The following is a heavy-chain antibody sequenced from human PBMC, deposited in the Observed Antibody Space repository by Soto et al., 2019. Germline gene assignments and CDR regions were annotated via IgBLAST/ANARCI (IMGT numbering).Heavy chain of an antibody. V-gene: IGHV4-59*08. CDR2: IYYSGST. CDR3: GGTGYCSSTSCYKQGYYYGMDV. Sequence: PSETLSLTCTVSGGSISSYYWSWIRQPPGKGLEWIGYIYYSGSTNYNPSLKSRVTISVDTSKNQFSLKLSSVTAADTAVYYCGGTGYCSSTSCYKQGYYYGMDVWGQGTTVTVSS. CDR1: GGSISSYY. D-gene: IGHD2-2*02. J-gene: IGHJ6*02.